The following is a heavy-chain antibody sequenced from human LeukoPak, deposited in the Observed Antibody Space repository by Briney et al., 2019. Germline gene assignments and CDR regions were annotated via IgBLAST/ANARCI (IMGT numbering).Heavy chain of an antibody. Sequence: SETLSLTCTVSGDSISSCHWSWIRQPPGKGLEGIGYISYSGSTNYNPSLKSGVTISIDTSKNQFSLKLSSVTAADTAVYYCARVGRGDYVWGSYSFDYWGQGTLVTVSS. CDR3: ARVGRGDYVWGSYSFDY. J-gene: IGHJ4*02. CDR2: ISYSGST. D-gene: IGHD3-16*01. CDR1: GDSISSCH. V-gene: IGHV4-59*01.